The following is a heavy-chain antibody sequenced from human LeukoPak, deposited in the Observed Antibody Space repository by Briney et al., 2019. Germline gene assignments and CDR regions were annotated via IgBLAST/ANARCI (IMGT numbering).Heavy chain of an antibody. V-gene: IGHV3-15*01. D-gene: IGHD2-15*01. CDR2: IKSKTDGGTT. CDR1: GFTFSNAW. Sequence: GGSLRLSCAASGFTFSNAWMSWVRQAPGKGLEWVGRIKSKTDGGTTDYAAPVKGRFTISRDDSKNTLYLQMNSLKTEDTAVYYCTTDLLIVVVVAATDYWGQGTLVTVSS. CDR3: TTDLLIVVVVAATDY. J-gene: IGHJ4*02.